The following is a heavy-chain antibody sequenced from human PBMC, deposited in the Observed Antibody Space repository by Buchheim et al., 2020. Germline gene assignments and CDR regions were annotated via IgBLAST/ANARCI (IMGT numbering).Heavy chain of an antibody. Sequence: QVQLQESGSGLVKPSQTLSLTCAVSGGSISSGGYSWSWIRQPPGKGLEWIGYIYHSGSTYYNPSLKSRVTISVDRSKNQFSLKLSSVTAADTAVYYCASLFGGVIVPFDYWGQGTL. J-gene: IGHJ4*02. D-gene: IGHD3-16*02. V-gene: IGHV4-30-2*01. CDR2: IYHSGST. CDR1: GGSISSGGYS. CDR3: ASLFGGVIVPFDY.